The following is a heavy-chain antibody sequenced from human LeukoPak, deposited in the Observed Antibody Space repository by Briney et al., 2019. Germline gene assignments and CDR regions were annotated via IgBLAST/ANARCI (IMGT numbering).Heavy chain of an antibody. Sequence: GASVKVSCKASGYTFTSYDINWVRQATGQGLEWMGWMNPNSGNTGYAQKFQGRVTMTRNTSIGTAYMELSSLRSEDTAVYYCARGPRGDTAIFVSYYYYYMDVWGKGTTVTVSS. V-gene: IGHV1-8*01. CDR3: ARGPRGDTAIFVSYYYYYMDV. J-gene: IGHJ6*03. D-gene: IGHD5-18*01. CDR1: GYTFTSYD. CDR2: MNPNSGNT.